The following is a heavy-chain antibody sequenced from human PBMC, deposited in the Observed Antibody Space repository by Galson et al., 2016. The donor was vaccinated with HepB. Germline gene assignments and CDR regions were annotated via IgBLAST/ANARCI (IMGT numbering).Heavy chain of an antibody. CDR2: ITGTTNSM. Sequence: SLRLSCAASGFLFSTYSMHWVRQAPGKGLEWVSSITGTTNSMDYADSIKGRLTVSRDNAKNTLYLQMSGLRVGDTAVYFCARAPNYYSGRFYYPAALDLWGQGTMVTVSS. J-gene: IGHJ3*01. CDR3: ARAPNYYSGRFYYPAALDL. CDR1: GFLFSTYS. D-gene: IGHD1-26*01. V-gene: IGHV3-21*01.